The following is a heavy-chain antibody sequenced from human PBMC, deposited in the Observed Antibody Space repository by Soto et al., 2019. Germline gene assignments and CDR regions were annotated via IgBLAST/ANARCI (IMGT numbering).Heavy chain of an antibody. CDR3: ASREGVAGPATYISPGYYFDC. V-gene: IGHV1-69*06. D-gene: IGHD2-15*01. CDR2: IIPLFGTT. Sequence: QVQLVQSGAEVKKPGSSVKVSCRASGGTFSKGVVSWVRHAPGQGLEWMGGIIPLFGTTNYAQKFQGRVTITADKSTTTAYMELSSLRSDDTAVYYCASREGVAGPATYISPGYYFDCWGQGTLVTVSS. J-gene: IGHJ4*02. CDR1: GGTFSKGV.